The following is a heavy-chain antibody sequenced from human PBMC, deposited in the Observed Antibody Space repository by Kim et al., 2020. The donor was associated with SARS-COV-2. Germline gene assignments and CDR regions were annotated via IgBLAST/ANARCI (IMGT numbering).Heavy chain of an antibody. CDR1: GGSISSGGYY. D-gene: IGHD3-22*01. J-gene: IGHJ4*01. V-gene: IGHV4-31*03. CDR3: ARTRITMIVVVTHFDY. Sequence: SETLSLTCTVSGGSISSGGYYWSWIRKHQGKGLEWIGYIYYSGSTYYNPSLKSGVTISVDTSKNQFSLKLSSVTAADTAGYNCARTRITMIVVVTHFDY. CDR2: IYYSGST.